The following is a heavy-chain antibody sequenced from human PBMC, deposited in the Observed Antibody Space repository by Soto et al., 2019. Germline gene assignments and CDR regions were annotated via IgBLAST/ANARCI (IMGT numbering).Heavy chain of an antibody. J-gene: IGHJ4*02. CDR1: GFTFDDYA. D-gene: IGHD1-20*01. Sequence: GGSLRLSCAASGFTFDDYAMHWVRQAPGKGLEWVSGISWNSGSIGYADYVKGRFTISRDNAKNSLYLQMNSLRAEDTALYYCAKNISSYNWIHPAFDYWGQGTLVTVSS. CDR3: AKNISSYNWIHPAFDY. CDR2: ISWNSGSI. V-gene: IGHV3-9*01.